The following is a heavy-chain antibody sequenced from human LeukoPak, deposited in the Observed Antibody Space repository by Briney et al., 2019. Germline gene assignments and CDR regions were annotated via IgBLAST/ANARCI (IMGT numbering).Heavy chain of an antibody. CDR3: AKDPRRIAAAY. V-gene: IGHV3-30-3*01. J-gene: IGHJ4*02. D-gene: IGHD6-13*01. CDR1: GFTFSSYA. CDR2: ISYDGSNK. Sequence: GRSLRLSCAASGFTFSSYAMHWVRQAPGKGLEWVAVISYDGSNKYYADSVEGRFTISRDNSKNTLYLQMNSLRAEDTAVYYCAKDPRRIAAAYWGQGTLVTVSS.